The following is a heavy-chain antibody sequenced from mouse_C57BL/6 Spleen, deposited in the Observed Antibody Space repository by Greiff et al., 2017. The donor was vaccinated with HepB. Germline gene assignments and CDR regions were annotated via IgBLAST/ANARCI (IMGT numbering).Heavy chain of an antibody. D-gene: IGHD2-3*01. CDR2: ISYDGSN. CDR1: GYSITSGYY. CDR3: AREDGYCGFAY. Sequence: EVQLMESGPGLVKPSQSLSLSCSVTGYSITSGYYWNWIRQFPGNKLEWMGYISYDGSNNYNPSLKNRISITRDTSKNQFYLQLNSVTTEDTATYYCAREDGYCGFAYWGQGTLVTVSA. J-gene: IGHJ3*01. V-gene: IGHV3-6*01.